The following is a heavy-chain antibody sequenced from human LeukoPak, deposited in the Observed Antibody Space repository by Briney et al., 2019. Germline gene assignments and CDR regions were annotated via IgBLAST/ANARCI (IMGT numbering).Heavy chain of an antibody. D-gene: IGHD3-3*01. J-gene: IGHJ6*03. CDR1: GFTFSDYY. CDR2: ISSSGSTI. CDR3: ARAPITIFGPYMDV. Sequence: GGSLRLSCAASGFTFSDYYMSWIRQAPGKGLEWVSYISSSGSTIYYADSVKGRFTISRDNAKNSLYLQMNSLRAEDTAVYYCARAPITIFGPYMDVWGKGTTVTVSS. V-gene: IGHV3-11*04.